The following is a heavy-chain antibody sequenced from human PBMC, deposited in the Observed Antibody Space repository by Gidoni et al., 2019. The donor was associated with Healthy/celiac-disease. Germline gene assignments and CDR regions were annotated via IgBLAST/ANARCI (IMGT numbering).Heavy chain of an antibody. J-gene: IGHJ4*02. CDR1: GYTFTSYG. V-gene: IGHV1-18*01. D-gene: IGHD3-3*01. Sequence: QVQLVQSGAEVKKPGASVKVSCKASGYTFTSYGISWVRQAPGQGLEWMGWISAYNGNTNYSQKLQGRVTMTTDTSTSTAYMELRSLRSDDTAVYYCARVTPYDFWSGYLDYWGQGTLVTVSS. CDR3: ARVTPYDFWSGYLDY. CDR2: ISAYNGNT.